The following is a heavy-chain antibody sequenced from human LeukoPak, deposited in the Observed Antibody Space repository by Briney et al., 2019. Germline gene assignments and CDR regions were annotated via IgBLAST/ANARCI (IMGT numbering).Heavy chain of an antibody. CDR2: ISSTGNTI. CDR3: ARDLRASIAARPAY. Sequence: PGGSLRLSCAASGFTFSSYEMNWVRQAPGKGLEWVSYISSTGNTIYFADSVKGRFTISRDNAKNSLYLQMNSLRAEDTAVYYCARDLRASIAARPAYWGQGTLVTVSS. V-gene: IGHV3-48*03. CDR1: GFTFSSYE. D-gene: IGHD6-6*01. J-gene: IGHJ4*02.